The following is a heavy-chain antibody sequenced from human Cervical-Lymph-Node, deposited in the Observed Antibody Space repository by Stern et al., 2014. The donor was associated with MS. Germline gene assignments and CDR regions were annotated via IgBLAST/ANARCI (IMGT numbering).Heavy chain of an antibody. J-gene: IGHJ4*02. CDR1: GFSLSTRGVG. Sequence: SGPTLVKPTQTLTLTCTFSGFSLSTRGVGVGWIRQPPGNALEWLALIYWDADTRYSPSLKSRLTITKDTSKSQVVLTLTNVDPADTATYYCVHPTKAASTSFDQWGQGTLVTVSS. D-gene: IGHD6-13*01. CDR2: IYWDADT. CDR3: VHPTKAASTSFDQ. V-gene: IGHV2-5*02.